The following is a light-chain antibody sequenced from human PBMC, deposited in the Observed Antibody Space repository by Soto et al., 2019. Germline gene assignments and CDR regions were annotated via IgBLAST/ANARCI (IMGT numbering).Light chain of an antibody. Sequence: QSVLTQPASVSGSPGQSITISCTGTSSDVGGYDHVSWYQQHPGKAPKLIIYDVTVRPSGISRRFSDSKSDNTASLAVSGLQPEDEADYYCSSYTNKDTLLFGGGTKLTVL. J-gene: IGLJ3*02. V-gene: IGLV2-14*03. CDR1: SSDVGGYDH. CDR3: SSYTNKDTLL. CDR2: DVT.